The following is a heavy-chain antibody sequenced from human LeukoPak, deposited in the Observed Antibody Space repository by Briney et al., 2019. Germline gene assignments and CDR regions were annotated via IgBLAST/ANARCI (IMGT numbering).Heavy chain of an antibody. V-gene: IGHV4-38-2*02. CDR2: IYHSGST. Sequence: SETLSLTCTVSGYSISSGYYWGWIRQPPGKGLEWIGSIYHSGSTYYNPSLKSRVTISVDTSKNQFSLKLSSVTAADTAVYYCARLSPLTGAYYYMDVWGKGTTVAVFS. CDR3: ARLSPLTGAYYYMDV. J-gene: IGHJ6*03. CDR1: GYSISSGYY. D-gene: IGHD7-27*01.